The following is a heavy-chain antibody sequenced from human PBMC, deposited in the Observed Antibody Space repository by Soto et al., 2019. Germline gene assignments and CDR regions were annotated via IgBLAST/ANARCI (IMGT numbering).Heavy chain of an antibody. CDR3: SLYCSSTSCYGGRDY. CDR1: GFTFSSYA. J-gene: IGHJ4*02. Sequence: VQLLESGGGLVQPGGSLRLSCAASGFTFSSYAMSWVRQAPGKGLEWVSAISGSGGSTYYADSVKGRFTISRDNSKNTLYLQMNSLRAEDTAVYYCSLYCSSTSCYGGRDYWGQGTLVTVSS. D-gene: IGHD2-2*01. CDR2: ISGSGGST. V-gene: IGHV3-23*01.